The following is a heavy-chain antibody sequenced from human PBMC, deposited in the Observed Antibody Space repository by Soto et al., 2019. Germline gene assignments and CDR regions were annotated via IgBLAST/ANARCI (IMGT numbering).Heavy chain of an antibody. CDR3: AKDLHDFWSGYAFDY. D-gene: IGHD3-3*01. CDR2: ISGSGGST. Sequence: TGGSLRLSCAASGFTFSSYAMSWVRQAPGKGLEWVSAISGSGGSTYYADSVKGRFTISRDNSKNTLYLQMNSLRAEDTAVYYCAKDLHDFWSGYAFDYWGQGTLVTVSS. CDR1: GFTFSSYA. J-gene: IGHJ4*02. V-gene: IGHV3-23*01.